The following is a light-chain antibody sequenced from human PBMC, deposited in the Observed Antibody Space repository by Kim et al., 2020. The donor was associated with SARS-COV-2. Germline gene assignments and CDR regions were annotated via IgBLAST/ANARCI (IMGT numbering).Light chain of an antibody. CDR1: RNDVGNEG. CDR2: RNN. V-gene: IGLV10-54*01. CDR3: SAWDSSLSAWV. Sequence: RQTATITCTRNRNDVGNEGAILLQQHQGHPPRLLSSRNNNRPSGISERFSASRSADTASLTITGLQPEDEADYYCSAWDSSLSAWVFGGGTKLTVL. J-gene: IGLJ3*02.